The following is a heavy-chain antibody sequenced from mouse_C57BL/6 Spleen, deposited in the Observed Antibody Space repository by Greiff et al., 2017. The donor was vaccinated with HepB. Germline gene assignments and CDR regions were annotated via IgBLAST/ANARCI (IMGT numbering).Heavy chain of an antibody. CDR1: GYTFTSYG. J-gene: IGHJ2*01. CDR3: ARSDGSSVGY. CDR2: IYPRSGNT. D-gene: IGHD1-1*01. V-gene: IGHV1-81*01. Sequence: QVQLKESGAELARPGASVKLSCKASGYTFTSYGISWVKQRTGQGLEWIGEIYPRSGNTYYNEKFKGKATLTADKSSSTAYMELRSLTSEDSAVYFCARSDGSSVGYWGQGTTLTVSS.